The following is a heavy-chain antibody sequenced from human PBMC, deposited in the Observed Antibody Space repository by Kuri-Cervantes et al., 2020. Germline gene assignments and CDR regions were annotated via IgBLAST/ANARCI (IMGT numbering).Heavy chain of an antibody. CDR3: AKYIPGGLGGFDY. D-gene: IGHD3-10*01. J-gene: IGHJ4*02. V-gene: IGHV3-9*01. Sequence: LSLTCAASGFTVSSNYMSWVRQAPGKGLEWVSGISWNSGSIGYADSVKGRFTISRDNAKNSLYLQMNSLRAEDTALYYCAKYIPGGLGGFDYWGQGTLVTVSS. CDR2: ISWNSGSI. CDR1: GFTVSSNY.